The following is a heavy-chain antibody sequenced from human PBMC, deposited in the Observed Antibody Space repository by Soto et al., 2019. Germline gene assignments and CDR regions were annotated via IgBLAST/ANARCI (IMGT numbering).Heavy chain of an antibody. Sequence: GGSLRLSCAASGFTVTSNYMSWVRQAAGRGLEWVSVIYAGSRTFYADSVKGRFTISRDSSKKSLYLEKNSLRAEDTAVYYCGGIPYYKPGNFFDHWGPGPLVTVSS. D-gene: IGHD3-10*01. CDR1: GFTVTSNY. V-gene: IGHV3-53*01. CDR3: GGIPYYKPGNFFDH. CDR2: IYAGSRT. J-gene: IGHJ4*02.